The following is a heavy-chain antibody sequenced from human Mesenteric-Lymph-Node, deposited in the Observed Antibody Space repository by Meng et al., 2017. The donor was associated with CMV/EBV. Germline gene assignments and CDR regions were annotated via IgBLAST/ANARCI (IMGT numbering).Heavy chain of an antibody. Sequence: GESLKISCAASGFTFSSYGMHWVRQAPGKGLDWVASLQYDGTNEYYLDSVKGRFTISRDNSKNTLYLQMNSLRPEDTGVYYCARDPHEFWSPFFLEYWGPGTLVTVSS. V-gene: IGHV3-30*02. CDR1: GFTFSSYG. CDR3: ARDPHEFWSPFFLEY. J-gene: IGHJ4*02. D-gene: IGHD3-3*01. CDR2: LQYDGTNE.